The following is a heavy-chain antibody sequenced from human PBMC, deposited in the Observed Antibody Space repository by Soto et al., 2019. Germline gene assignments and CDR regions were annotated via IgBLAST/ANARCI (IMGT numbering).Heavy chain of an antibody. V-gene: IGHV5-51*01. D-gene: IGHD2-8*01. CDR2: IYPGDSDT. CDR1: GYSFTSYW. Sequence: PGESLRISCKGSGYSFTSYWIGWVRQMLGKGLERMGTIYPGDSDTRCSPSFQGQVTISADKSISTAYLQWSSLKASDTAMYYCARHLYAIGQYYYYGMDVWAQGTTVTVSS. J-gene: IGHJ6*02. CDR3: ARHLYAIGQYYYYGMDV.